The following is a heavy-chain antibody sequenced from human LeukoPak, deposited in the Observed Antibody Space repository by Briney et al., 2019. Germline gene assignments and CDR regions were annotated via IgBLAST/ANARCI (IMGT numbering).Heavy chain of an antibody. CDR1: GYTFTSYY. V-gene: IGHV1-46*01. Sequence: GASVKVSCKASGYTFTSYYMHWVRQAPGQGLEWMGIINPSGGSTSYAQKFQGRVTMTRDMSTSTAYMELRSLRSDDTAVYYCARDLRIAVAGTRYFQHWGQGTLVTVSS. CDR2: INPSGGST. J-gene: IGHJ1*01. D-gene: IGHD6-19*01. CDR3: ARDLRIAVAGTRYFQH.